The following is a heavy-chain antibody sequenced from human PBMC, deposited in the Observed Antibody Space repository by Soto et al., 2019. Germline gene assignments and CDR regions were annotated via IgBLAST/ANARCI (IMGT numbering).Heavy chain of an antibody. Sequence: SETLSLTCTVSGGSISSSSYYWGWFRQPPGKGLEWIGSIYYSGSTYYNPSLKSRVTISVDTSKNQFSLKLSSVTAADTAVYYCARQGFLEWLLDYGMDVWGQGTTVTVSS. D-gene: IGHD3-3*01. V-gene: IGHV4-39*01. CDR2: IYYSGST. CDR1: GGSISSSSYY. CDR3: ARQGFLEWLLDYGMDV. J-gene: IGHJ6*02.